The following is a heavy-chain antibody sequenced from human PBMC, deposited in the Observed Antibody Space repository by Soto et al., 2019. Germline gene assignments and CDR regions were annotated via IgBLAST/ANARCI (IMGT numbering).Heavy chain of an antibody. D-gene: IGHD3-22*01. CDR1: GFPFSSYA. Sequence: PGGSLRLSCAASGFPFSSYAMSWVRQAPGKGLEWVSAISGSGGSTYYADSVKGRFTISRDNSKNTLYLQMNSLRAEDTAVYYCAKDTSYYYDSSGYVPLPYTDYWGQGTLVTVSS. J-gene: IGHJ4*02. CDR3: AKDTSYYYDSSGYVPLPYTDY. V-gene: IGHV3-23*01. CDR2: ISGSGGST.